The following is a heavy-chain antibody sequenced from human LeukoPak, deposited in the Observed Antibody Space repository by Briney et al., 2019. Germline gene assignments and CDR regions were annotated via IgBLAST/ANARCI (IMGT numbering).Heavy chain of an antibody. V-gene: IGHV1-69*05. CDR3: ARGSPYYYDSSGLRFDY. CDR2: IIPIFGTA. Sequence: SVKVSCKASGGTFSSYAISWARQAPGQGLEWMGGIIPIFGTANYAQKFQGRVTITTDESTSTAYMELSSLRSEDTAVYYCARGSPYYYDSSGLRFDYWGQGTLVTVSS. D-gene: IGHD3-22*01. J-gene: IGHJ4*02. CDR1: GGTFSSYA.